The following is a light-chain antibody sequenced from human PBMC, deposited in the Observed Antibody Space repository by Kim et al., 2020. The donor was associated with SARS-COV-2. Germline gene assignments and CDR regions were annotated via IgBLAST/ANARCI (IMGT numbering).Light chain of an antibody. CDR2: WAS. Sequence: MVIPQSPDSLAVSLGERATINCKSSQSVLYSSNNKNYLAWYQQKPGQPPKLLIYWASTRESGVPDRFSGSGSGTDFTLTISSLQAEDVAVYYCQQYYSTPLTFGQGTRLEIK. V-gene: IGKV4-1*01. CDR1: QSVLYSSNNKNY. CDR3: QQYYSTPLT. J-gene: IGKJ5*01.